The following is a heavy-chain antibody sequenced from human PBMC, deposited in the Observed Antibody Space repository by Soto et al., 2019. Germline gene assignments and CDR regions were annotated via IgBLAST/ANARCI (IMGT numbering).Heavy chain of an antibody. CDR2: IYYSGIT. J-gene: IGHJ4*02. Sequence: QVQLQESGPGLVKPSQTLSLTCTVSGGSISSGGYYWTWIRQHPGKGLEWIGYIYYSGITYYNPSLESLVTVSVDTSKNQCSLKLSSLPAADTAVYYCAREPLDWGQGPLVTVSS. CDR1: GGSISSGGYY. CDR3: AREPLD. V-gene: IGHV4-31*01.